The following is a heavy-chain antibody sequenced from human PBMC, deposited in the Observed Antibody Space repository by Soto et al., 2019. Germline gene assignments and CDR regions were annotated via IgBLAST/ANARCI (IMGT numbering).Heavy chain of an antibody. CDR3: ASETGYSHY. J-gene: IGHJ4*02. CDR1: GSTFSSYA. CDR2: ISYDGSNK. Sequence: GGSLRLSCAASGSTFSSYAMHWVRQAPGKGLEWVAVISYDGSNKYYADSVKGRFTISRDNSKNTLYLQMNSLRAEDTAVYYCASETGYSHYWGQGTLVTVS. V-gene: IGHV3-30-3*01. D-gene: IGHD6-13*01.